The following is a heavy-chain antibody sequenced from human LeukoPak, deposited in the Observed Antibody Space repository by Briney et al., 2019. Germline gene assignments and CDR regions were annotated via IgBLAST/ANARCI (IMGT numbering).Heavy chain of an antibody. CDR1: GYTFTSYA. D-gene: IGHD3-22*01. J-gene: IGHJ4*02. CDR2: IIPICGRA. CDR3: AREYRDYYGSSGYYRDPYYFDY. V-gene: IGHV1-69*05. Sequence: GASVKVSCKASGYTFTSYAISWVRQAPGQGLEWMGWIIPICGRANYAQKFQGRVTITRDESTSTAYMELSSVRSEDTAVYYCAREYRDYYGSSGYYRDPYYFDYWGQGTLVTVSS.